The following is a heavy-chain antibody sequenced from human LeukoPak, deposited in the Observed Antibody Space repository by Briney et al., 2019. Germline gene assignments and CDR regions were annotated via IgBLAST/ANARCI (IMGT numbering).Heavy chain of an antibody. CDR1: GFTFSDYY. Sequence: GGSPRLSCAASGFTFSDYYMSWIRQAPGKGLEWVSYISGSGSTIYYADSVKGRFTISRDNAKNSLYLQMNSLRAEDTAVYYCARGVAGATTSSMVFDYWGQGTLVTVSS. CDR3: ARGVAGATTSSMVFDY. D-gene: IGHD1-26*01. CDR2: ISGSGSTI. V-gene: IGHV3-11*01. J-gene: IGHJ4*02.